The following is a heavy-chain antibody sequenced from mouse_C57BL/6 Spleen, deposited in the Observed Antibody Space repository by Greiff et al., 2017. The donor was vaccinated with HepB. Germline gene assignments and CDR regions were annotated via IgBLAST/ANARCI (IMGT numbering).Heavy chain of an antibody. J-gene: IGHJ2*01. CDR3: AREGDYGSSYGY. Sequence: QVQLQQPGAELVMPGASVKLSCKASGYTFTSYWMHWVKQRPGQGLEWIGEIDPSDSYTNYNQKFKGKSTLTVDKSSSTAYMQLSSLTSEDSAVYYCAREGDYGSSYGYWGQGTTLTVSS. CDR1: GYTFTSYW. D-gene: IGHD1-1*01. V-gene: IGHV1-69*01. CDR2: IDPSDSYT.